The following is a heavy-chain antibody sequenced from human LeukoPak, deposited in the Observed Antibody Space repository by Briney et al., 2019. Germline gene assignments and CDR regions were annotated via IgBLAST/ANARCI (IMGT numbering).Heavy chain of an antibody. CDR3: ARDGYSNAMDV. J-gene: IGHJ6*02. CDR2: TKYDGSEK. V-gene: IGHV3-7*04. CDR1: GFTFSRNW. Sequence: PGGSLRLSCAASGFTFSRNWMSWVRQAPGQGLEWVANTKYDGSEKYYVDFVKGRFTISRDNAKNSLYLQMNSLRVEDTAVYYCARDGYSNAMDVWGQGTTVTVSS.